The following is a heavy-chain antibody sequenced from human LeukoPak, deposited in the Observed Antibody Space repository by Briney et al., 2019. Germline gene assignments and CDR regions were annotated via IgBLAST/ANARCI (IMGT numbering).Heavy chain of an antibody. D-gene: IGHD3-22*01. J-gene: IGHJ1*01. CDR3: ARATMIGLSRYFQH. V-gene: IGHV3-11*04. CDR1: GFTFSDYY. Sequence: GGSLILSCAASGFTFSDYYMSWIRQAPGKGLEWVSYISSSGSTIYYADSVKGRFTISRDNAKNSLYLQMNSLRAEDTAVYYCARATMIGLSRYFQHWGQGTLVTVSS. CDR2: ISSSGSTI.